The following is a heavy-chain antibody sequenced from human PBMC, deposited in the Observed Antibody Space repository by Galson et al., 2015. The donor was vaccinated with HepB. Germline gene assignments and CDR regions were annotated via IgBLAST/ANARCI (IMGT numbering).Heavy chain of an antibody. CDR2: ISYDGSNK. CDR3: ARDPDCSGGSCYPSLFDY. V-gene: IGHV3-30-3*01. D-gene: IGHD2-15*01. Sequence: SLRLSCAASGFTFSSYAMHWVRQAPGKGLEWVAVISYDGSNKYYADSVKGRFTISRDNSKNTLYLQMNSLRAEDTAVYYCARDPDCSGGSCYPSLFDYWGQGTLVTVSS. CDR1: GFTFSSYA. J-gene: IGHJ4*02.